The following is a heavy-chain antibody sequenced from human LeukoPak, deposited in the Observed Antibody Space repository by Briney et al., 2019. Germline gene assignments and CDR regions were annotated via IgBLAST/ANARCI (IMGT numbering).Heavy chain of an antibody. CDR3: AKECDYSPGHKFDL. V-gene: IGHV3-23*01. D-gene: IGHD3-10*01. Sequence: GGAPRLSFAASWFTLKNYLMSLGRQAPGKGVEGGSVLFTGGGRTLYADSVKGRFTISGDTSRTTLYLQMNGLRAEDTAVYYCAKECDYSPGHKFDLWGQGTLVTVSS. J-gene: IGHJ4*02. CDR1: WFTLKNYL. CDR2: LFTGGGRT.